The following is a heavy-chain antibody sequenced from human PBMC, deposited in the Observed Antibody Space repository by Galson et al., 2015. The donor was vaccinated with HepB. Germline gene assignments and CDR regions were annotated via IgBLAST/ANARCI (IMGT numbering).Heavy chain of an antibody. D-gene: IGHD2-15*01. CDR2: IIGSSGGK. CDR3: AKDRAPDGRWPFDC. J-gene: IGHJ4*02. CDR1: GFSLGTYT. V-gene: IGHV3-23*01. Sequence: SLRLSCAVSGFSLGTYTVSWVRQSPGKGLEWVSGIIGSSGGKHYADSVKGRFTISRDISKNTVYLQMNSLRVEDTAVYYCAKDRAPDGRWPFDCWGQGTLVTVSS.